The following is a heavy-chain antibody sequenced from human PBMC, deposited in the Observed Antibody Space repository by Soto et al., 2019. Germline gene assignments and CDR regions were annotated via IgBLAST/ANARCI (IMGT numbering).Heavy chain of an antibody. CDR1: GGSISGNY. CDR3: PRGPQGSGWYAVDY. CDR2: IYNSGNT. V-gene: IGHV4-4*07. Sequence: TLSLTCTVSGGSISGNYWSWIRQPAGKGLEWIGRIYNSGNTNYNPSLKSRVTMSVDTSKNQLSLKLTSVTAADTAESYSPRGPQGSGWYAVDYWGQGTLDTVSA. D-gene: IGHD6-19*01. J-gene: IGHJ4*02.